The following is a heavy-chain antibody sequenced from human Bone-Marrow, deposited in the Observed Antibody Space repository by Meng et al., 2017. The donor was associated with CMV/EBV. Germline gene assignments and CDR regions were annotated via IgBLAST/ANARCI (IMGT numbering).Heavy chain of an antibody. CDR3: ARLEDCSGWFDP. CDR1: GYTFTGYY. D-gene: IGHD3-10*02. J-gene: IGHJ5*02. Sequence: ASVKVSCKASGYTFTGYYMHWVRQAPGQGLEWMGWINPNSGGTNYAQKFQGRVTMTRDTSISTAYMELSRLRSDDTAVYYCARLEDCSGWFDPWGQGTLVTVSS. CDR2: INPNSGGT. V-gene: IGHV1-2*02.